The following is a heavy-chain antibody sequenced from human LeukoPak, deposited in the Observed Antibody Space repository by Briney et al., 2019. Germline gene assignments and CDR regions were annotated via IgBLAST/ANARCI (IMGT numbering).Heavy chain of an antibody. D-gene: IGHD3-10*01. V-gene: IGHV4-34*01. Sequence: SETLSLTCAVYGGSFSGYYWSWIRQAPGKRLEWLGSISQSGSTYDNPSLKSRVTLSVDTSKNQFSLKLSSVTAADTAVYYCARELGSGANDYWGQGTLVTVSS. J-gene: IGHJ4*02. CDR3: ARELGSGANDY. CDR2: ISQSGST. CDR1: GGSFSGYY.